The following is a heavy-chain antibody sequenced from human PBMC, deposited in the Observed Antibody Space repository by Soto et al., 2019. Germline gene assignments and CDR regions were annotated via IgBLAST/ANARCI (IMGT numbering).Heavy chain of an antibody. CDR2: IYYSGST. J-gene: IGHJ4*02. V-gene: IGHV4-39*01. Sequence: SETLSLTCPVSGGSISSSSYYWGWLRQPPGKGLEWIGSIYYSGSTYYNPSLKSRVTISVDTSKNQFSLKLSSVTAADTAVYYCARHSDSSSYYDYWGQGTLLTVSS. CDR1: GGSISSSSYY. CDR3: ARHSDSSSYYDY. D-gene: IGHD3-22*01.